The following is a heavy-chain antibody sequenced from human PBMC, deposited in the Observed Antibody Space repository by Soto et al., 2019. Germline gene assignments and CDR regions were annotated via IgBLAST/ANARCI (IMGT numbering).Heavy chain of an antibody. CDR3: ARHTPAISISDH. D-gene: IGHD2-15*01. CDR2: IYYSGST. Sequence: PSETLSLPCTVSGGSISSSSYYWGWIRQPPGKGLEWIGSIYYSGSTYYNPSLKSRVTISVDTSKNQFSLKLSSVTAADTAVYYCARHTPAISISDHWGQGTLVTVSS. V-gene: IGHV4-39*01. J-gene: IGHJ4*02. CDR1: GGSISSSSYY.